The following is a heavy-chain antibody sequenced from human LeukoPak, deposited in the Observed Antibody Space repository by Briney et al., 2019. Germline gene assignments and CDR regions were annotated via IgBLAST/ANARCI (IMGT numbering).Heavy chain of an antibody. D-gene: IGHD3-3*01. CDR2: IIPIFGTA. Sequence: SVKVSCKASGGTFSSYAISWVRQAPGQGLEWMGRIIPIFGTANYAQKFQGRVTITADESTSTAYMELSSLRSEDTAVYYCARGPTGRFLEWLLPFDYWGQGTLVTVSS. J-gene: IGHJ4*02. CDR3: ARGPTGRFLEWLLPFDY. V-gene: IGHV1-69*13. CDR1: GGTFSSYA.